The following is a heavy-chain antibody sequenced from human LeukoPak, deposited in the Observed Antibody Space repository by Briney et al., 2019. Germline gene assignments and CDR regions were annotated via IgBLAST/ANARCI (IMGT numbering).Heavy chain of an antibody. D-gene: IGHD6-13*01. CDR3: AKDRGGQQLVPWYYFDY. J-gene: IGHJ4*02. Sequence: GGSLRLSCAASGFSFEDYTMHWVRQAPGRGLEWVSLISWDGGRTYYADSVKGRFTISRDNSKNSLYLQMNSLRPEDTALYYCAKDRGGQQLVPWYYFDYWGQGTLVTVSS. V-gene: IGHV3-43*01. CDR2: ISWDGGRT. CDR1: GFSFEDYT.